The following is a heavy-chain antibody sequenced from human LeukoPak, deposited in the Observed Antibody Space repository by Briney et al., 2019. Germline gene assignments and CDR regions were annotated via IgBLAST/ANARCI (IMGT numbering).Heavy chain of an antibody. J-gene: IGHJ4*02. Sequence: ASVTVSCTASGYSFTNYGISWVRQAPGQGLEWMGWISGDNGNTKYALKFQDRVTLTTERSATTVYMELRKLKSDDTAVYYCARDNEGYYFASGSSVLDYWGQGTLVTASA. CDR3: ARDNEGYYFASGSSVLDY. D-gene: IGHD3-10*01. CDR1: GYSFTNYG. CDR2: ISGDNGNT. V-gene: IGHV1-18*01.